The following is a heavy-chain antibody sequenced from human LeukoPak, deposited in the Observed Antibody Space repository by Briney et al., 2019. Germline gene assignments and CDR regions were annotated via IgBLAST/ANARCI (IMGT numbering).Heavy chain of an antibody. V-gene: IGHV3-7*01. J-gene: IGHJ4*02. CDR3: ARDRYSSGWRNYFDY. CDR2: IKQDGSEK. Sequence: GGSLRLSCAASGFTFSSYWMSWVRQAPGKGLEWVANIKQDGSEKYYVDSVKGRFTISRDNAKNSLYLQMNSLRAEDTAVYYCARDRYSSGWRNYFDYWGQGTLVTVSS. CDR1: GFTFSSYW. D-gene: IGHD6-19*01.